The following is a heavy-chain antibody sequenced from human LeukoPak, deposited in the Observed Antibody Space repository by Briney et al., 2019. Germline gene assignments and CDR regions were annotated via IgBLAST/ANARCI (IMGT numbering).Heavy chain of an antibody. CDR1: ADSISSGSFY. J-gene: IGHJ4*02. D-gene: IGHD6-13*01. V-gene: IGHV4-61*02. Sequence: NSSETLSLTCSVSADSISSGSFYWSWIRQPAGRGLEWIGRIYPSGSTNYNPSLKSRVTLSLDTSTNQFSLKLRSVTAADTAVYYCARDVLAAPGTFDYWGQGALVTVSS. CDR2: IYPSGST. CDR3: ARDVLAAPGTFDY.